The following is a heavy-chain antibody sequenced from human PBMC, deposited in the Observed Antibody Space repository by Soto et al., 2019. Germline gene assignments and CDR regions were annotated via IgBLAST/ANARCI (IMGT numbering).Heavy chain of an antibody. V-gene: IGHV3-30-3*01. CDR1: GFTFSNYS. Sequence: GGSLKLCCAASGFTFSNYSMHWVRQAPGKGLEWVAVISKDGDKKYYADSVKGRFTISRDNSKNTLYLQMNSLRGEDTAVYYCARKTSGYSYGFDYWGQGTLVTVSS. CDR3: ARKTSGYSYGFDY. D-gene: IGHD5-18*01. CDR2: ISKDGDKK. J-gene: IGHJ4*02.